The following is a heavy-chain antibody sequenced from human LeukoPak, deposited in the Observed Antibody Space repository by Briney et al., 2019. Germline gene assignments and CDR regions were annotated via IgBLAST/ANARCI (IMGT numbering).Heavy chain of an antibody. J-gene: IGHJ4*02. CDR3: PRQSYASGWNPFDY. Sequence: PGGSLRLSCAASGFTFSNYAMSWFRQPPGKGLEWVPTVSGGGITTYYPDSARGRFTISRDNSKNTLYLQMNSLTAEDTAVYYCPRQSYASGWNPFDYWGQGILVTVSS. V-gene: IGHV3-23*01. D-gene: IGHD6-19*01. CDR1: GFTFSNYA. CDR2: VSGGGITT.